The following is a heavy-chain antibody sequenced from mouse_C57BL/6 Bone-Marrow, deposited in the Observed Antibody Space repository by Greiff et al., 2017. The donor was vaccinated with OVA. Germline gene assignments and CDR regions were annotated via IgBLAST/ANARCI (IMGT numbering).Heavy chain of an antibody. Sequence: EVQRVESGGDLVKPGGSLKLSCAASGFTFSSYGMSWVRQTPDKRLEWVATISSGGSYTSYPDSVKGRFPISRDNAKNTLYLQMSSLKSEDTAMYYCAITPFYYGSRYFDVWGTGTTVTVSS. CDR3: AITPFYYGSRYFDV. D-gene: IGHD1-1*01. CDR1: GFTFSSYG. V-gene: IGHV5-6*01. J-gene: IGHJ1*03. CDR2: ISSGGSYT.